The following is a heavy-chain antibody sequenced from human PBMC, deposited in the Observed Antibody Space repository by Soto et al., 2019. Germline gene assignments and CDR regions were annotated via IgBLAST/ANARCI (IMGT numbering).Heavy chain of an antibody. J-gene: IGHJ4*02. V-gene: IGHV4-34*01. Sequence: QVQLQQWGAGLLKPSETLSLTCAVYGGSFSGYYWSWIRQPPGKGLEWIGEINHSGSTNYNPSLKSRVTISVDTSKNQFSLKLSSVTAADTAVYYCARRAAGNPPSRWGQGTLVTVSS. CDR3: ARRAAGNPPSR. CDR1: GGSFSGYY. CDR2: INHSGST. D-gene: IGHD6-13*01.